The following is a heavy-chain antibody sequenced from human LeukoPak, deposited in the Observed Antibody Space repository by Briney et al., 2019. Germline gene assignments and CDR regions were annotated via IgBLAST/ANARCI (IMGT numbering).Heavy chain of an antibody. D-gene: IGHD3-3*01. V-gene: IGHV3-9*01. Sequence: GGSLRLSCAASGFTFDDYAMHWVRHAPGKGLEWVSGISWNSGSIGYADSVKGRFTISRDNSKNTLFLQMDSLRADDTAVYFCAKQAGWGGYFSFLPFDFWGRGTLVTVSS. CDR3: AKQAGWGGYFSFLPFDF. J-gene: IGHJ4*02. CDR1: GFTFDDYA. CDR2: ISWNSGSI.